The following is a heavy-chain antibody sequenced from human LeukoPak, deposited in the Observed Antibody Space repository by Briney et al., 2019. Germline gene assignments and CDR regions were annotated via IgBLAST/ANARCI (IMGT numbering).Heavy chain of an antibody. V-gene: IGHV1-69*05. CDR1: GGTFSSYA. CDR2: IIPIFGTA. J-gene: IGHJ5*02. CDR3: ARDRALMTTVTYAPRFDP. Sequence: ASVKVSCKASGGTFSSYAISWVRQAPGQGLEWMGGIIPIFGTANYAQKFQGRVTITTDESTSTAYMELSSLRSEDTAVYYCARDRALMTTVTYAPRFDPWGQGTLVTVSS. D-gene: IGHD4-11*01.